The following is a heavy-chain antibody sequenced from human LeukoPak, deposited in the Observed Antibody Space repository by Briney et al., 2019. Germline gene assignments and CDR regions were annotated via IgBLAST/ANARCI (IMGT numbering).Heavy chain of an antibody. Sequence: PSETLSLTCTVSGGSISSYYWSWIWQPPGKGLEWIGYIYYSGSTNYNPSLKSRVTISVDTSKNQFSLKLSSVTAADTAVYYCARESNVVAATRHFQHWGQGTLVTVSS. V-gene: IGHV4-59*01. CDR3: ARESNVVAATRHFQH. CDR2: IYYSGST. J-gene: IGHJ1*01. CDR1: GGSISSYY. D-gene: IGHD2-15*01.